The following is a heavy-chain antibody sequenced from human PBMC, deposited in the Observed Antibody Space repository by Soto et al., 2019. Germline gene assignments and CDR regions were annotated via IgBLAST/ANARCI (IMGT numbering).Heavy chain of an antibody. Sequence: GGSLRLSCAASGFTVSSNYMSWVRQAPGKGLEWVSVIYSGGSTYYADSVKGRFTISRDNSKNTLYLQMNSLRAEDTAVYYCARDKYYYGSGSYYNTAAYYYYYYGMDVWGQGTTVTVSS. CDR2: IYSGGST. CDR1: GFTVSSNY. J-gene: IGHJ6*02. D-gene: IGHD3-10*01. CDR3: ARDKYYYGSGSYYNTAAYYYYYYGMDV. V-gene: IGHV3-66*01.